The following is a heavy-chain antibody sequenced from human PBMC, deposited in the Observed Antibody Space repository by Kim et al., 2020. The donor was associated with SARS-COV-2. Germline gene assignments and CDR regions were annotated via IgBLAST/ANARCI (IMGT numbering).Heavy chain of an antibody. CDR1: GFTFSGSA. V-gene: IGHV3-73*01. Sequence: GGSLRLSCAASGFTFSGSAMHWVRQASGKGLEWVGRIRSKANSYATADAASVQGRFTISRDDSTNTAYLQMNSLKTADTYVYDYTNWNDEYYYGMDV. CDR2: IRSKANSYAT. J-gene: IGHJ6*01. D-gene: IGHD1-1*01. CDR3: TNWNDEYYYGMDV.